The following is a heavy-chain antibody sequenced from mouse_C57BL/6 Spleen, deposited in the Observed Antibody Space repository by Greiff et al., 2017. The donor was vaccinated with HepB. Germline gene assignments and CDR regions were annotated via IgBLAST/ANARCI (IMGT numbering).Heavy chain of an antibody. J-gene: IGHJ2*01. V-gene: IGHV5-17*01. Sequence: EVKLVESGGGLVKPGGSLKLSCAASGFTFSDYGMHWVRQAPEKGLEWVAYISSGSSTIYYADTVKGRFTISRDNAKNTLFLQMTSLRSEDTAMYYCARSDDGYPYYFDYWGQGTTLTVSS. D-gene: IGHD2-3*01. CDR1: GFTFSDYG. CDR2: ISSGSSTI. CDR3: ARSDDGYPYYFDY.